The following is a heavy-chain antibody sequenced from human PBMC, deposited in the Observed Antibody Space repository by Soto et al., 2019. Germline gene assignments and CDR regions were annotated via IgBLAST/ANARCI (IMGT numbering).Heavy chain of an antibody. CDR1: GGSISSSSYY. Sequence: QLQLQESGPGLVKPSETLSLTCTVSGGSISSSSYYWGWIRQPPGKGLEWIGYIYYSGSTYYNPSLKSRVTISVDTSKNQFSLKLNSVTAADTAVYYCATSNWFDPWGQGPLVTVSS. J-gene: IGHJ5*02. V-gene: IGHV4-39*01. CDR3: ATSNWFDP. CDR2: IYYSGST.